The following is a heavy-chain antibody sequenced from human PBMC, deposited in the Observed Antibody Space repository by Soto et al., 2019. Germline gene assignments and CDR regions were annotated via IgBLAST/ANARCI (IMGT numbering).Heavy chain of an antibody. CDR2: MYTKERT. Sequence: PSEPLSLTCTVSGGSITNYYWSWIRQPAGKGLEWIGRMYTKERTNYNLSFKSRVTMSVDTSKNQFSLKLNAVTAADTAVYYCARDDYKDGGNNWFDPWGQGTLVTVS. D-gene: IGHD3-16*01. J-gene: IGHJ5*02. CDR3: ARDDYKDGGNNWFDP. CDR1: GGSITNYY. V-gene: IGHV4-4*07.